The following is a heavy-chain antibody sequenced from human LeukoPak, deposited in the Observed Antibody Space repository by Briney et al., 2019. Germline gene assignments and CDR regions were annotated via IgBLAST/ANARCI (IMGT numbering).Heavy chain of an antibody. D-gene: IGHD6-25*01. CDR1: GFTFSSYS. V-gene: IGHV3-21*04. CDR3: ARVAATGVLDAFDI. J-gene: IGHJ3*02. CDR2: ISSSSSYI. Sequence: GGSLRVSCGASGFTFSSYSMNWLRKASGTSWELISSISSSSSYIYYADSVKGRFTISRDNAKNSLYLQMNSLRAEDTALYYCARVAATGVLDAFDIWGQGTMVTVSS.